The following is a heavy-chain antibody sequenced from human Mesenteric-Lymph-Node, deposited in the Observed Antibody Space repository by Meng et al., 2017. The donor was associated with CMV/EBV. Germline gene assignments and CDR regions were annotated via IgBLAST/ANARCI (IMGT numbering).Heavy chain of an antibody. V-gene: IGHV3-53*01. D-gene: IGHD5-18*01. CDR3: AKDQVDTAVYYYNGMDV. CDR1: GFTVSSNY. CDR2: IYSGGST. Sequence: GESLKISCAASGFTVSSNYMSWVRQVPGKGLEWVAVIYSGGSTYYADSVKGRFTISRDNSKNTVFLQMNSLRAEDTAVYYCAKDQVDTAVYYYNGMDVWGQGTTVTVSS. J-gene: IGHJ6*02.